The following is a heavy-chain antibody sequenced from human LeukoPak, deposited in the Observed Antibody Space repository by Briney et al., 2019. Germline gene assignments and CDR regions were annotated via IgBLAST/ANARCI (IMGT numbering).Heavy chain of an antibody. CDR2: INPSGGST. CDR3: ARDKALLGIFGGY. Sequence: ASVKVSCKASGYTFTSYGISWVRQAPGQGLEWMGIINPSGGSTSYAQKFQGRVTMTTDTSTSTAYMELRSLRSDDTAVYYCARDKALLGIFGGYWGQGTMVTVFS. D-gene: IGHD3-3*01. V-gene: IGHV1-18*01. J-gene: IGHJ3*01. CDR1: GYTFTSYG.